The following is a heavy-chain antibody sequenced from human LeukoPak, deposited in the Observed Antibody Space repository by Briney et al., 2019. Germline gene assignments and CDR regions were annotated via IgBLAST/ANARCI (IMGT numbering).Heavy chain of an antibody. CDR2: IYSGGIT. V-gene: IGHV3-53*05. J-gene: IGHJ5*02. D-gene: IGHD1-7*01. Sequence: GGSLRLSCAASGFTVSSIYVSWVRQAPGKGLEWVSVIYSGGITYYADSVKGRFTFSRDKSKNSLYLQMNSLRTEDTALSYCAKDMTMDNWNYPWFDPWGQGTLVTVSS. CDR3: AKDMTMDNWNYPWFDP. CDR1: GFTVSSIY.